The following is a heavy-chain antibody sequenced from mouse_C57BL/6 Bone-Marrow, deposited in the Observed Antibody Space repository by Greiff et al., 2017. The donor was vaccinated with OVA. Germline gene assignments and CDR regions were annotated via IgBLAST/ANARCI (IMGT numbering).Heavy chain of an antibody. D-gene: IGHD2-3*01. CDR2: IDPSDSET. CDR1: GYTFTSYW. V-gene: IGHV1-52*01. CDR3: ARGRGWGYFDY. J-gene: IGHJ2*01. Sequence: QVQLQQPGAELVRPGSSVKLSCKASGYTFTSYWMHWVKQRPIQGLEWIGNIDPSDSETHYNQKFKDKATLTVDKSSSTAYMQLSSLTSEDSAVYYCARGRGWGYFDYWGQGTTLTVSS.